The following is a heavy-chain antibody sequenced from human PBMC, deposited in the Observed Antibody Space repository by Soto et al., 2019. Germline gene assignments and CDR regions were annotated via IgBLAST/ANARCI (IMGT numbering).Heavy chain of an antibody. CDR2: IIPILGIA. D-gene: IGHD3-16*01. CDR3: ASPSYLGDAFDI. V-gene: IGHV1-69*02. Sequence: QVQLVQSGAEVKKPGSSVKVSCKASGGTFSSYTISWVRQAPGQGLEWMGRIIPILGIANYAQKFQGRVTITADKSTSTAYMELSSLRSEDTAVYYCASPSYLGDAFDIWGQETMVTVSS. CDR1: GGTFSSYT. J-gene: IGHJ3*02.